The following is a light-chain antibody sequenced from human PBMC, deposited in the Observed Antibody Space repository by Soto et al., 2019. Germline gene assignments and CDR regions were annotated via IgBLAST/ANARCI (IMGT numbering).Light chain of an antibody. CDR3: SSHTSSSSWV. V-gene: IGLV2-14*01. CDR2: EVT. CDR1: SGDIGGYNF. J-gene: IGLJ3*02. Sequence: QSALTQPASVSGSPGQSITISCTGTSGDIGGYNFVSWYQHHPGKAPKVMIYEVTNRPSGVSNRFSGSKSGNTASLTISGLQAEDEADYYCSSHTSSSSWVFGGGTKVTVL.